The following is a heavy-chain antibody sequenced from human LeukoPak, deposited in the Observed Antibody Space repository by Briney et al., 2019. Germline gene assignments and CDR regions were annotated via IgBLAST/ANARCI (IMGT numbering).Heavy chain of an antibody. J-gene: IGHJ4*02. CDR3: AREGMDYGGNSVFVL. D-gene: IGHD4-23*01. Sequence: ASVKVSCKASGYTFTGYYIRWVRQAPGQGLEWMGWINPNTGGTYYAQKFQGRVTWTSDTSITTAYMELSSLRSDDTAVYFCAREGMDYGGNSVFVLWGQGTLVTVSS. V-gene: IGHV1-2*02. CDR1: GYTFTGYY. CDR2: INPNTGGT.